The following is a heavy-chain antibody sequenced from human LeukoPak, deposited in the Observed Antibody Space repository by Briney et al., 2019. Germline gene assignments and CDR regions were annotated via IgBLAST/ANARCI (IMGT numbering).Heavy chain of an antibody. J-gene: IGHJ4*02. V-gene: IGHV4-59*01. CDR2: IYYSGST. D-gene: IGHD6-13*01. CDR3: ARVRQLGYFDY. CDR1: GGPIRSYY. Sequence: SETLSLTCTVSGGPIRSYYWSWIRQPPGKGLEWIGYIYYSGSTNYNPSLKSRVTISVDTSRNQFSLKLSSVTAADTAVYYCARVRQLGYFDYWGQGTLVTVSS.